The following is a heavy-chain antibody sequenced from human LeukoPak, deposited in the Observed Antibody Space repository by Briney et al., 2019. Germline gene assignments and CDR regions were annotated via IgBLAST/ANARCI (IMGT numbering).Heavy chain of an antibody. V-gene: IGHV3-9*01. J-gene: IGHJ4*02. CDR3: AKALYYYGSGSYLDY. D-gene: IGHD3-10*01. Sequence: DRSLRLSCAASGFTFDDYAMHWVRQAPGKGLEWVSGISWNSGSIGYADSVKGRFTISRDNAKNSLYLQMNSLRAEDTALYYCAKALYYYGSGSYLDYWGQGTLVTVSS. CDR2: ISWNSGSI. CDR1: GFTFDDYA.